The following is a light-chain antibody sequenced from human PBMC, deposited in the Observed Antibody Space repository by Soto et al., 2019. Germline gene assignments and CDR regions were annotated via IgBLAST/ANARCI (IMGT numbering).Light chain of an antibody. V-gene: IGKV3-11*01. CDR1: QSVSNNY. CDR2: GAS. Sequence: DSVLTQYPGTLSLSPGERATLSCRASQSVSNNYLAWYQQKPGQAPRLLMYGASNRATGIPARFSGSGSGTDFTLTISGLEPEDFVGYYCQQRSNWLLTYCGGTKVDNK. CDR3: QQRSNWLLT. J-gene: IGKJ4*01.